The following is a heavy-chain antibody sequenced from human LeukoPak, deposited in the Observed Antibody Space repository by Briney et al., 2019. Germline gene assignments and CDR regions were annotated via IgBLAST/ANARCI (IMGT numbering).Heavy chain of an antibody. CDR2: IIPIFGTA. V-gene: IGHV1-69*13. J-gene: IGHJ6*02. CDR3: ARGIEHIVVVTAIPAPYYYYGMDV. D-gene: IGHD2-21*02. Sequence: SVTVSCKASGGTFSSYAISWVRQAPGQGLEWMGGIIPIFGTANYAQKFQGRVTITADESTSTAYMELGSLRSEDTAVYYCARGIEHIVVVTAIPAPYYYYGMDVWGQGTTVTVSS. CDR1: GGTFSSYA.